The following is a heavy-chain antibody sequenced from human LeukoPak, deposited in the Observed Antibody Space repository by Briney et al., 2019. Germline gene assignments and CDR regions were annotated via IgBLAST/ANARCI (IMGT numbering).Heavy chain of an antibody. CDR3: ARVSREPDY. CDR1: GGSFSGYY. CDR2: INHSGST. D-gene: IGHD1-14*01. J-gene: IGHJ4*02. V-gene: IGHV4-34*01. Sequence: SETLSLTCAVYGGSFSGYYWSWIRQPPGKGLEWIGEINHSGSTNYNPSLKSRVTISVDTSKDQFSLKLSSVTAADTAVYYCARVSREPDYWGQGTLVTVSS.